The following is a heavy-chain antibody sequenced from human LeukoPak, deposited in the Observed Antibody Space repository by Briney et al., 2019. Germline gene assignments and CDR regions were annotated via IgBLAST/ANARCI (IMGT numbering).Heavy chain of an antibody. Sequence: SETLSLTCTVSGGSISSYYWSWIRQSAGKGLEWIARIYTSGSTHYNPSLKSRVTMSLDTSKNQFSLKLTSVTAADTAVYYCAKSVGGISSLRYFDWLWEEFDYWGQGTLVTVSS. CDR2: IYTSGST. D-gene: IGHD3-9*01. V-gene: IGHV4-4*07. CDR3: AKSVGGISSLRYFDWLWEEFDY. J-gene: IGHJ4*02. CDR1: GGSISSYY.